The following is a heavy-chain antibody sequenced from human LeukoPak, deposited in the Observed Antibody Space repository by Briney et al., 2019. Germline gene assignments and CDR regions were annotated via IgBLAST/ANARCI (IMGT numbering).Heavy chain of an antibody. CDR2: MNPNSGNT. D-gene: IGHD3-10*01. J-gene: IGHJ4*02. V-gene: IGHV1-8*01. CDR3: ARVDYYGSGSYYRY. CDR1: GYIFTSYD. Sequence: ASVKVSCTASGYIFTSYDINWVRQATGQGLEWMGWMNPNSGNTGYAQKFQGRVTMTRNTSISTAYMELSSLRSEDTAVYYCARVDYYGSGSYYRYWGQGTLVTVSS.